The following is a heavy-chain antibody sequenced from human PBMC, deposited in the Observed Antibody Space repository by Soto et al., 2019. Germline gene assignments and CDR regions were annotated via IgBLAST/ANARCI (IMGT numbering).Heavy chain of an antibody. CDR1: VFTSSG. Sequence: ASVKVSCKASVFTSSGISWVRQAPGQGLEWMGIISPDGGRTSYAQKFQGRVTMTRDTSTSTVYMELSSLRSEDTAVYYCATRDPGHYWGQGTLVTVSS. J-gene: IGHJ4*02. V-gene: IGHV1-46*01. CDR3: ATRDPGHY. CDR2: ISPDGGRT.